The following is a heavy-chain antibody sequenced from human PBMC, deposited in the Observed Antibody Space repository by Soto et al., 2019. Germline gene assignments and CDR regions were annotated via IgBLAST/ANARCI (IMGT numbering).Heavy chain of an antibody. CDR2: INAYNGNT. CDR3: ARDWFGVDY. J-gene: IGHJ4*02. Sequence: ASVKVSCKASGYTFTSYGISWVRQAPGQGLEWMGWINAYNGNTNYAQNLKGRLTMTTDTSTSTAYMELRSLRSDDTAVYYCARDWFGVDYWGQGTLVTVSS. CDR1: GYTFTSYG. D-gene: IGHD3-16*01. V-gene: IGHV1-18*01.